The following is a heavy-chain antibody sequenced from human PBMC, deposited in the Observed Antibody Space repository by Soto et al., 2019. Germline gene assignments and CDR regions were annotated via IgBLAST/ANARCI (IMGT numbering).Heavy chain of an antibody. CDR2: ISNDGSNK. V-gene: IGHV3-30*18. CDR1: GFTCSSYG. D-gene: IGHD2-15*01. CDR3: AKGYCSGGFCLYAFDI. Sequence: PRWSLRLSCAASGFTCSSYGMHWVRQAPGKGLEWVAVISNDGSNKYYADSVEGRFTISRDNSKNTLFLQLNSLRADDTAVYYCAKGYCSGGFCLYAFDIWGQGTMVTVS. J-gene: IGHJ3*02.